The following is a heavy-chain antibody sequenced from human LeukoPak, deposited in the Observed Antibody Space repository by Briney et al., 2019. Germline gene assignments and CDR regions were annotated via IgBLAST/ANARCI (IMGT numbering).Heavy chain of an antibody. D-gene: IGHD1-26*01. CDR2: IKQDGSEK. V-gene: IGHV3-7*01. Sequence: GGSLRLSCAASGFTFSSYWMSWVRQAPGKGLEWVANIKQDGSEKYYVDSVKGRFTISRDNSKNTLYLQMNSLRAEDTAVYYCARYSGSEGFDYWGQGTLVTVSS. CDR1: GFTFSSYW. J-gene: IGHJ4*02. CDR3: ARYSGSEGFDY.